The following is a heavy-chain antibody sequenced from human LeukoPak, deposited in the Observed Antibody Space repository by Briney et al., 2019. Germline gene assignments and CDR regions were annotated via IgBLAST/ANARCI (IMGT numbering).Heavy chain of an antibody. D-gene: IGHD5-18*01. CDR3: ARGPRIQLWLNYYYYMDV. CDR2: IIPIFGTA. J-gene: IGHJ6*03. Sequence: GASVKVSCKASGGTFSSYAISWVRQAPGQGLEWMGGIIPIFGTANYAQKFQGRVTITADKSTSTAYMELSSLRSDDTAVYYCARGPRIQLWLNYYYYMDVWGKGTTVTVSS. V-gene: IGHV1-69*06. CDR1: GGTFSSYA.